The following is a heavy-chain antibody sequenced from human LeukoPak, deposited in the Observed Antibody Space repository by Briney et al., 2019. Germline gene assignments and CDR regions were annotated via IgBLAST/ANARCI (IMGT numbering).Heavy chain of an antibody. J-gene: IGHJ4*02. CDR1: GFTFSSYA. Sequence: PGGSLRLSCAASGFTFSSYAMSWVRQAPGKGLVWVSRINSDGSSTSYADSVKGRFTISRDNAKNTLYLQMNSLRAEDTAVYYCARGPAVVVAATDYWGQGTLVTVSS. CDR2: INSDGSST. CDR3: ARGPAVVVAATDY. D-gene: IGHD2-15*01. V-gene: IGHV3-74*01.